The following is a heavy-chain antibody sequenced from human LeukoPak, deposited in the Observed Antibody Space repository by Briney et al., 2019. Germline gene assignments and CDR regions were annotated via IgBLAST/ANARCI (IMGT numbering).Heavy chain of an antibody. CDR2: ISGSGGST. CDR3: AKDLLEMATHAGYYFDY. D-gene: IGHD5-24*01. CDR1: GFTFSSYA. Sequence: GGSLRLSCAASGFTFSSYAMSWVRQAPGKGLGWASAISGSGGSTYYADSVKGRFTISRDNSKNTLYLQMNSLRAEDTAVYYCAKDLLEMATHAGYYFDYWGQGTLVTVSS. J-gene: IGHJ4*02. V-gene: IGHV3-23*01.